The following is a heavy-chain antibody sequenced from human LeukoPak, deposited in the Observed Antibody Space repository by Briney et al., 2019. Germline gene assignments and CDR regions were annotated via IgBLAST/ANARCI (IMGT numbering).Heavy chain of an antibody. CDR1: GGSISSYY. D-gene: IGHD6-13*01. CDR3: ARHGSTTWYSMGLDP. CDR2: IYTSGST. Sequence: SETLSLTCTVSGGSISSYYWSWIRQPPGKGLEWIGYIYTSGSTNYNPSLKSRVTISLDTSESQFSLKLNSVTAADTAVYYCARHGSTTWYSMGLDPWGQGTLVTVSS. V-gene: IGHV4-4*09. J-gene: IGHJ5*02.